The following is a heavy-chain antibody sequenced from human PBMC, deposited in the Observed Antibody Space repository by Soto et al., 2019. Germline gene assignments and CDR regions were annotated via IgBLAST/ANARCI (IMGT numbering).Heavy chain of an antibody. CDR1: GGSFSGFY. CDR3: ASSPALRRMDV. J-gene: IGHJ6*02. Sequence: SETLSLTCAVYGGSFSGFYWSWIRQPPGKGLEWIGEINHSGSTNYNPSLKSRVTLSVDTSKNQFSLKVTSVTAADTAVYYCASSPALRRMDVWGQGTTVTVSS. CDR2: INHSGST. V-gene: IGHV4-34*01.